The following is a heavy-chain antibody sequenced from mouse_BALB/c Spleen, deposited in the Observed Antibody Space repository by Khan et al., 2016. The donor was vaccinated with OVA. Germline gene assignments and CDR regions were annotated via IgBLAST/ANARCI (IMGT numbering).Heavy chain of an antibody. Sequence: LQQPGSELVRPGASVKLSCKASGYTFTSYWMHWVKQRPGQGLEWIGNIYPGSGSTNYDEKFKSKATLSVDTSASTAYMQLSRLTTEDSEVKYCTRGECDGNCWGQGTTIAVSS. J-gene: IGHJ2*01. CDR3: TRGECDGNC. CDR1: GYTFTSYW. D-gene: IGHD1-1*01. V-gene: IGHV1S22*01. CDR2: IYPGSGST.